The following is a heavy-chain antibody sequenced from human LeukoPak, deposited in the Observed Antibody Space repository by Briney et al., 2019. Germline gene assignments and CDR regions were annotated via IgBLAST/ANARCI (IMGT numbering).Heavy chain of an antibody. Sequence: PGGPLRLSCAASGFSFSKYAMHWVRQAPGKGLEWVAVISFDETKKYYADSVKGRFTISRDNSNNTLFLQMNSVKTEDTAVYFCARMKVIKGASLGYWGQGSLVTVSS. CDR3: ARMKVIKGASLGY. CDR2: ISFDETKK. CDR1: GFSFSKYA. D-gene: IGHD2-21*01. J-gene: IGHJ4*02. V-gene: IGHV3-30-3*01.